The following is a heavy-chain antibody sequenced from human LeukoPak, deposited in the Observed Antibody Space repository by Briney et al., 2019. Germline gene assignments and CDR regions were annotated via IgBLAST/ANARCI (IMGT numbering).Heavy chain of an antibody. CDR1: GYSISSGYY. Sequence: PSETLSLTCTVSGYSISSGYYWGWIRQPPGKGLEWIGSIYHSGSTYYNPPLKSRVTISVDTSKNQFSLKLSSVTAADTAVYYCARDSSGWGDYWGQGTLVTVSS. CDR2: IYHSGST. CDR3: ARDSSGWGDY. D-gene: IGHD6-19*01. J-gene: IGHJ4*02. V-gene: IGHV4-38-2*02.